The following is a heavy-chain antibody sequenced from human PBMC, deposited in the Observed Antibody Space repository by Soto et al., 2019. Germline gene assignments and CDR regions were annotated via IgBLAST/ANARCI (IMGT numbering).Heavy chain of an antibody. CDR2: IYPGDSDT. Sequence: GESLKISCKASGYSFTSFWIGWVRQMPGKGLEWMGIIYPGDSDTRYSPSFQAQVTISADKSISTAYLQWTSLKASDTAIYYCVRRANPSHTVVYWGQGTLVTVS. V-gene: IGHV5-51*01. CDR1: GYSFTSFW. J-gene: IGHJ4*02. CDR3: VRRANPSHTVVY.